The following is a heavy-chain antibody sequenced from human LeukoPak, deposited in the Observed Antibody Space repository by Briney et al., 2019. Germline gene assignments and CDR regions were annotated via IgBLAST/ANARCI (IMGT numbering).Heavy chain of an antibody. V-gene: IGHV4-39*01. CDR2: IYYSGST. J-gene: IGHJ4*02. D-gene: IGHD6-6*01. Sequence: SETLSLTCTVFGGSISSSSYYWGWIRQPPGKGLEWIGSIYYSGSTYYNPSLKSRVTISVDTSKNQFSLKLSSVTAADTAVYYCARLPRIAARPSVDYWGQGILVTVSS. CDR1: GGSISSSSYY. CDR3: ARLPRIAARPSVDY.